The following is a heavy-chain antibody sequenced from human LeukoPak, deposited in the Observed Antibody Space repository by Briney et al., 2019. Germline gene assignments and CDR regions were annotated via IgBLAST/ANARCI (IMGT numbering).Heavy chain of an antibody. CDR1: GGSFSGYY. J-gene: IGHJ4*02. D-gene: IGHD1-20*01. Sequence: SETLSLTCAVYGGSFSGYYWSWIRQPPGKGLEWIGEINHSGSTNYNPSLKSRVTISVDTSKNQFSLKLSSVTAADTAVYYCARGSQPITGTLPPGTFYYYFDHWGQGTLVTVSS. CDR2: INHSGST. CDR3: ARGSQPITGTLPPGTFYYYFDH. V-gene: IGHV4-34*01.